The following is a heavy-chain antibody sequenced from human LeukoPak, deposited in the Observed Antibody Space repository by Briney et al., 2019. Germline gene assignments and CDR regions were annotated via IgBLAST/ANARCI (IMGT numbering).Heavy chain of an antibody. CDR3: ARGRLGYCSSTSCYRGFDP. J-gene: IGHJ5*02. V-gene: IGHV4-34*01. CDR1: GGSFSGYY. D-gene: IGHD2-2*01. CDR2: INQSGST. Sequence: SETLSLTCAVYGGSFSGYYWSWIRQPPGKGREWIWEINQSGSTNYNPSIKSPVTISVDTSKTKSSMKLSSVTAADTAVYYCARGRLGYCSSTSCYRGFDPWGQGTLVTVSS.